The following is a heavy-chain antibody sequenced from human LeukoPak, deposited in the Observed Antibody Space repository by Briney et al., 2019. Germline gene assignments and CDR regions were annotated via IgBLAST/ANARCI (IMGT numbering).Heavy chain of an antibody. CDR3: ARVISYGSHYYYYMDV. Sequence: GASVKVSCKASGYTFTSYDINWVRQATGQGLEWMGWMNPNSGNTGYAQKFQGRVTITRNTSISTAYMELSSLRSEDTAVYYCARVISYGSHYYYYMDVWGKGTTVTVSS. V-gene: IGHV1-8*03. CDR1: GYTFTSYD. J-gene: IGHJ6*03. CDR2: MNPNSGNT. D-gene: IGHD5-18*01.